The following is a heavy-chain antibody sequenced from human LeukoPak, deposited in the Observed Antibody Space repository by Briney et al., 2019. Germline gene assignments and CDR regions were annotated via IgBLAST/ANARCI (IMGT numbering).Heavy chain of an antibody. CDR3: AYDSSGYDYYFDY. CDR1: GYTFTGYY. D-gene: IGHD3-22*01. J-gene: IGHJ4*02. Sequence: ASVRVSCKASGYTFTGYYMHWVRQAPGQGLEWMGWINPNSGGTNYAQKFQGRVTMTRDTSISTAYMELSRLRSDDTAVYYCAYDSSGYDYYFDYWGQGTLVTVSS. CDR2: INPNSGGT. V-gene: IGHV1-2*02.